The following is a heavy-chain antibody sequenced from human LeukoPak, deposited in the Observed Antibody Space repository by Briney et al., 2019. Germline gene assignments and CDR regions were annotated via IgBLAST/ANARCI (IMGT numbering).Heavy chain of an antibody. J-gene: IGHJ4*02. Sequence: ASVKVSCRASGGTFSSYAIRWVRQAPGQGLEWMGGIIPIFGTANYAQKFQGRVTITADESTSTAYMELSSLRSEDTAVYYCARAMGDYYDSSVFYWGQGTLVTVSS. D-gene: IGHD3-22*01. V-gene: IGHV1-69*13. CDR1: GGTFSSYA. CDR2: IIPIFGTA. CDR3: ARAMGDYYDSSVFY.